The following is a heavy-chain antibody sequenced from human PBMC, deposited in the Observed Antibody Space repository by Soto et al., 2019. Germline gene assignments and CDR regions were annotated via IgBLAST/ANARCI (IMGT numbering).Heavy chain of an antibody. V-gene: IGHV2-70*11. D-gene: IGHD6-6*01. CDR3: ARTRWSSSSWMSDAFDI. CDR2: IDWDDDK. J-gene: IGHJ3*02. Sequence: SGPTLVNPTQMLTLTCTFSGFSLSTSGMCVSWIRQPPGKALEWLARIDWDDDKYYSTSLKTRLTISKDTSKNQVVLTMTNMDPVDTATYYCARTRWSSSSWMSDAFDIWGQGTMVTVSS. CDR1: GFSLSTSGMC.